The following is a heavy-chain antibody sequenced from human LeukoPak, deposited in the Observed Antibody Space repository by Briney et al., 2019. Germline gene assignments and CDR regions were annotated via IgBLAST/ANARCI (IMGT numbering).Heavy chain of an antibody. CDR3: AKDRGFTFASGSSELDY. V-gene: IGHV3-30*18. Sequence: GGSLRLSCVASGLSVSSNYMSWVRQAPGKGLEWVAVISFDGSSKYYADSVKGRFTISRDNSRNTVYLQMNSLRPEDTAVYYCAKDRGFTFASGSSELDYWGQGTQVTVSS. D-gene: IGHD3-10*01. CDR2: ISFDGSSK. CDR1: GLSVSSNY. J-gene: IGHJ4*02.